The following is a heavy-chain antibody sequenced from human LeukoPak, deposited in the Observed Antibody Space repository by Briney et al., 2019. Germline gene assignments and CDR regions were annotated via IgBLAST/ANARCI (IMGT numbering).Heavy chain of an antibody. J-gene: IGHJ6*03. D-gene: IGHD3-10*01. Sequence: GGSLRLSCAASGFTVSSNYMRWVRQAPGKGLEWVSVIYSGGSKYYADSVKGRFTISRDNSKNTLYLQMNRLRAEDTAVYYCARDAVMYYYGSRISVGYYYYYMDVWCKGTTVTVSS. CDR1: GFTVSSNY. V-gene: IGHV3-53*01. CDR3: ARDAVMYYYGSRISVGYYYYYMDV. CDR2: IYSGGSK.